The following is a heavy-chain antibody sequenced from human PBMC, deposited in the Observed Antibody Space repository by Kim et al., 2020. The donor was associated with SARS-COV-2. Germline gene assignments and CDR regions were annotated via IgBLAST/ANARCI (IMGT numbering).Heavy chain of an antibody. CDR1: GGSFSGYY. D-gene: IGHD6-6*01. V-gene: IGHV4-34*01. CDR2: INHSGST. CDR3: ARDLAARRYYYYYYGMDV. Sequence: SETLSLTCAVYGGSFSGYYWSWIRQPPGKGLEWIGEINHSGSTNYNPSLKSRVTISVDTSKNQFSLKLSSVTAADTAVYYCARDLAARRYYYYYYGMDVWGQGTTLTVSS. J-gene: IGHJ6*02.